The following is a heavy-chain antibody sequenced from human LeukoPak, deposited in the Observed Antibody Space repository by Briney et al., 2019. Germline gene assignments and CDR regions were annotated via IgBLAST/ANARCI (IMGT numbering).Heavy chain of an antibody. D-gene: IGHD3-16*02. V-gene: IGHV3-15*01. CDR2: IKSKTDGGTT. CDR3: TTEGLNYDYVWGSYRYRYFDY. J-gene: IGHJ4*02. CDR1: GFTFSSYA. Sequence: PGGSLRLSCAASGFTFSSYAMSWVRQAPGKGLEWVGRIKSKTDGGTTDYAAPVKGRFTISRDDSKNTLYLQMNSLKTEDTAVYYCTTEGLNYDYVWGSYRYRYFDYWGQGTLVTVSS.